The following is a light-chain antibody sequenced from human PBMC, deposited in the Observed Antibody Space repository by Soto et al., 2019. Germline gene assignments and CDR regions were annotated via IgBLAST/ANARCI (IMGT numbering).Light chain of an antibody. V-gene: IGKV1-5*01. CDR3: QQYNTYSGT. J-gene: IGKJ1*01. CDR2: DAS. Sequence: IQMTQSPSTLSASVGDRVTITCRASQSISSWLPWYQQKPGKAPKLLIYDASSLESGVPSRFSGSGSGTEFTLTISILQPDDFATYYCQQYNTYSGTFGQGTKVQIK. CDR1: QSISSW.